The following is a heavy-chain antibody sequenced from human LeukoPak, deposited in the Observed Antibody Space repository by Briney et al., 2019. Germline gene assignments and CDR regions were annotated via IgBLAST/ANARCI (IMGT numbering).Heavy chain of an antibody. CDR3: ASVGGWYRTSWFDP. CDR1: GGSFSGYY. J-gene: IGHJ5*02. D-gene: IGHD6-19*01. V-gene: IGHV4-34*01. CDR2: INHSGST. Sequence: SETLSLTCAVYGGSFSGYYRSWIRQPPGKGLEWIGEINHSGSTNYNPSLKSRVTISVDTSKNQFSLKLSSVTAADTAVYYCASVGGWYRTSWFDPWGQGTLVTVSS.